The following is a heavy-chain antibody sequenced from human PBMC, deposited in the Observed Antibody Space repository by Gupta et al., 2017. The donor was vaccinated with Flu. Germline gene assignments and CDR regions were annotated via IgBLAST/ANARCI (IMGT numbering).Heavy chain of an antibody. CDR1: GGSFSGYY. CDR3: ARADCSGGSCYSRVAFDI. V-gene: IGHV4-34*01. J-gene: IGHJ3*02. D-gene: IGHD2-15*01. Sequence: QVQLQQWGAGLLKPSETLSLTCAVYGGSFSGYYWSWIRQPPGKGLEWIGEINHSGSTNYNPSLKSRVTISVDTSKNQFSLKLSSVTAADTAVYYCARADCSGGSCYSRVAFDIWGQGTMVTVSS. CDR2: INHSGST.